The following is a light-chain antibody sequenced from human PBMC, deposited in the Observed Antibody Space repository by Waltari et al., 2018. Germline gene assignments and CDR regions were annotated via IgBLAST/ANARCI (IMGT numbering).Light chain of an antibody. J-gene: IGKJ1*01. CDR2: DAS. CDR3: QHYRSLPVT. CDR1: ESVRRA. Sequence: IVLTQSPGTLSLSPGESATLSCRASESVRRALAWYQQRPGQAPRLLIYDASARATGIPDRFSGSGSGTDFSLTISRLEPEDFALYYCQHYRSLPVTCGQGTKVEIK. V-gene: IGKV3-20*01.